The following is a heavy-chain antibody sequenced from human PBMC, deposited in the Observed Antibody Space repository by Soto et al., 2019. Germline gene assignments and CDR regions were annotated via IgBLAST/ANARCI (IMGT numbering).Heavy chain of an antibody. D-gene: IGHD4-4*01. V-gene: IGHV1-2*04. J-gene: IGHJ6*02. CDR1: GYTFTGYY. CDR3: ARDILTTTVTTGAGAMDV. CDR2: INPNSGGT. Sequence: ASVKVSCKASGYTFTGYYIHWVRQAPGQGLEWMGWINPNSGGTSNTQKYQGWVTMTRDTSTSTAYLEVSRLRSDDTAVYYCARDILTTTVTTGAGAMDVWGQGTTVTVS.